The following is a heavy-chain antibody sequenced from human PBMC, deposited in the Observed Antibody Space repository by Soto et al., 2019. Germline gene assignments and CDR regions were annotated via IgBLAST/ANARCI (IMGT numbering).Heavy chain of an antibody. CDR3: ASRSRSAIGWYFFDY. CDR2: VFYTGGT. Sequence: SETLSLTCTVSGGSVCSDAWSWIRQRPGKRLEWLGYVFYTGGTKYNPSLKSRVTISIDKSKNQFSLKLSSLTAADTAVYYCASRSRSAIGWYFFDYWGQGTLVTVSS. D-gene: IGHD6-19*01. J-gene: IGHJ4*02. V-gene: IGHV4-59*02. CDR1: GGSVCSDA.